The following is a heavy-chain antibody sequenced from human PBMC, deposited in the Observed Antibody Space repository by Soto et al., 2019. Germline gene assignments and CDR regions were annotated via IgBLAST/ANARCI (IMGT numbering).Heavy chain of an antibody. Sequence: SRPTLVNPTQTLTLTCNLSCVSFSTSGVGVGWFRQPPGKALEWLALLYWGDDKRYRPSLKNRLTVTKDTSENQVVLTMTNLDPVDTATYLCAYSPQGTVTTYYFESWGQGTQVTVSP. J-gene: IGHJ4*02. CDR3: AYSPQGTVTTYYFES. CDR2: LYWGDDK. CDR1: CVSFSTSGVG. D-gene: IGHD4-17*01. V-gene: IGHV2-5*02.